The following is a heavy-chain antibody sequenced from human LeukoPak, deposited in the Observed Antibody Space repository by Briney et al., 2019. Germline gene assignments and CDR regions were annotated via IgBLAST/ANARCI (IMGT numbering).Heavy chain of an antibody. CDR3: ARGYYYDSSGYYFHYYYMDV. CDR1: GYTFTSYD. J-gene: IGHJ6*03. V-gene: IGHV1-8*03. Sequence: ASVKVSCKASGYTFTSYDINWVRQATGQGLEWMGWMNPNSGNTGYAQKFQGRVTITRNTSISTAYMELSSLRSEDTAVYYCARGYYYDSSGYYFHYYYMDVWGKGTTVTVSS. D-gene: IGHD3-22*01. CDR2: MNPNSGNT.